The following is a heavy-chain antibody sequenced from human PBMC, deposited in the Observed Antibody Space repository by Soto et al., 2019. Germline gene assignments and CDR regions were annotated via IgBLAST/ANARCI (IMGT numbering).Heavy chain of an antibody. V-gene: IGHV3-73*02. CDR3: ARLWSEREPNFDS. J-gene: IGHJ4*02. CDR2: IRNKANSYAT. CDR1: GYIFSDSA. D-gene: IGHD1-26*01. Sequence: EVQLVESGGGLVQPGGSLKLSCAASGYIFSDSAMHWVRQASGKGLEWVGRIRNKANSYATVYGASVRGRFTISRDDSKNTAYLQMNSLKAEDTAVYYCARLWSEREPNFDSWGQGTLVSVSS.